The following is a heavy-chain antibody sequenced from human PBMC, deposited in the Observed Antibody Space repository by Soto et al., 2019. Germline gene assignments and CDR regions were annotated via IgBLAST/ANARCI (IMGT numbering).Heavy chain of an antibody. V-gene: IGHV3-64D*08. CDR2: ISNTGGSI. CDR3: VKTTAQYYYDS. CDR1: GFIFSSYA. Sequence: GGSLRLSCSASGFIFSSYAMHWVRQAPGKGLEYVSAISNTGGSIFYTDSVKGRFTISRDNSKNTLYLQMSSLRVEDTAVYYCVKTTAQYYYDSWGQGTLVTVSS. J-gene: IGHJ4*02.